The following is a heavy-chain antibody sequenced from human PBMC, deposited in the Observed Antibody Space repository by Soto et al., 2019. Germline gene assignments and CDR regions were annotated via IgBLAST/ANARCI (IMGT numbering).Heavy chain of an antibody. D-gene: IGHD4-17*01. CDR3: XXXXXXXYGLLGY. CDR2: ISAYNGNT. Sequence: QVQLVQSGAEVKKPGASVKVSCKASGYTFTSYGISWVRQAPGQGLEWMGWISAYNGNTNYAQKLQGRVTMTTDTXTSTXXXXLXSLXXXXXXXXXXXXXXXXXYGLLGYWGQGTLVTVSS. CDR1: GYTFTSYG. V-gene: IGHV1-18*01. J-gene: IGHJ4*02.